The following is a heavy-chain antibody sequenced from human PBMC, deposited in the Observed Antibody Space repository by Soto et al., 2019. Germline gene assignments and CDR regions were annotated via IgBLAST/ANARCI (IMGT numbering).Heavy chain of an antibody. J-gene: IGHJ5*02. CDR2: ICHIGNT. D-gene: IGHD3-10*01. CDR3: ARVWFGESSWFDP. CDR1: GGSISSGGYC. Sequence: SETLSLTCTVSGGSISSGGYCWSWIRQPPGQGLEWIGYICHIGNTYYNPSLKSRVTTSLDRSKNQFSLNLSSVTAADTAVYYCARVWFGESSWFDPWGQGTLVTVSS. V-gene: IGHV4-30-2*01.